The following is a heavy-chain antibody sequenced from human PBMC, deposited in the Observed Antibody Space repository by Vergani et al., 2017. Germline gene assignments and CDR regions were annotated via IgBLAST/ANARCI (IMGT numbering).Heavy chain of an antibody. CDR2: INHSGST. D-gene: IGHD2-2*01. J-gene: IGHJ6*03. CDR3: ARGKRDIVVVPAARGVDYYYMDV. V-gene: IGHV4-34*01. Sequence: QVQLQQWGAGLLKPSETLSLTCAVYGGSFSGYYWSWIRQPPGKGLEWIGEINHSGSTNYHPSLKSRVTISVDTSKNQFSLKLSSVTAADTAVYYCARGKRDIVVVPAARGVDYYYMDVWGKGTTVTVS. CDR1: GGSFSGYY.